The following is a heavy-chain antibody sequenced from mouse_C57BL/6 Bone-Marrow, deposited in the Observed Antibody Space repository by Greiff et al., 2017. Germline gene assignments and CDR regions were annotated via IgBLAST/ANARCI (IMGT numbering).Heavy chain of an antibody. J-gene: IGHJ2*01. CDR3: ARAYGSSYRFDY. V-gene: IGHV1-64*01. D-gene: IGHD1-1*01. CDR1: GYTFTSYW. CDR2: IHPNSGST. Sequence: QVQLQQPGAELVKPGASVKLSCKASGYTFTSYWMHWVKQRPGQGLEWIGMIHPNSGSTNYNEKFKSKATLTVDKSSSTAYMQLSSLTSEDSAVYYCARAYGSSYRFDYGGQGTTLTVSS.